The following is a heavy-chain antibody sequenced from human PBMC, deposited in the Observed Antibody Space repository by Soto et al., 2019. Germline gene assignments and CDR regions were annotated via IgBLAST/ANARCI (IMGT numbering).Heavy chain of an antibody. CDR3: ARGILGHRTNGVWPYFRVDYYMDV. D-gene: IGHD2-8*01. CDR2: MNPNSGNT. CDR1: GYTFTSYD. Sequence: ASVKVSCKASGYTFTSYDINWVRQATGQGLEWMEWMNPNSGNTGYAQKFQGRVTMTRNTSISTAYVELSSLRSEDTAVYYCARGILGHRTNGVWPYFRVDYYMDVWGKGTMVTV. J-gene: IGHJ6*03. V-gene: IGHV1-8*01.